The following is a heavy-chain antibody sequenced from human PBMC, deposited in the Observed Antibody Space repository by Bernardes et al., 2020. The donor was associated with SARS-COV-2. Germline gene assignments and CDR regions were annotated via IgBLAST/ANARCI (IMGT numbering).Heavy chain of an antibody. Sequence: SLRLSCAASGFTFSSYWMHWVRQAPGKGLVWVSRINSDGSSTSYADSVKGRFTISRDNAKNTLYLQMNSLRAEDTAVYYCASQEEDLRFPSVYGMDVWGQGTTVTVSS. CDR2: INSDGSST. V-gene: IGHV3-74*01. CDR1: GFTFSSYW. D-gene: IGHD3-3*01. J-gene: IGHJ6*02. CDR3: ASQEEDLRFPSVYGMDV.